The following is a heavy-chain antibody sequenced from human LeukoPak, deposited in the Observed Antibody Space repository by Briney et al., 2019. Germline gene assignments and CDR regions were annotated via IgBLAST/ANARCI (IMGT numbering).Heavy chain of an antibody. D-gene: IGHD1-26*01. CDR3: TSGGGSPFSAFDI. Sequence: GGSLRLSCAASGFTFSSYWMSWVRQAPGKGLEWVSAIYSGGSTYYAGSVKGRFIISRDNSKNTLYLQMNSLRAEDTAVYYCTSGGGSPFSAFDIWGQGTMVTVSS. V-gene: IGHV3-66*01. J-gene: IGHJ3*02. CDR2: IYSGGST. CDR1: GFTFSSYW.